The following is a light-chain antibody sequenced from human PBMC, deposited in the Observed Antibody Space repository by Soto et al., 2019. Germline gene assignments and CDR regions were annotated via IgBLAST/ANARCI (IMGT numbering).Light chain of an antibody. V-gene: IGLV2-23*02. Sequence: PXXVSGSPGQSITISCTGTSSDVGSYNLVSWYQQHPGKAPKLMIYEVSKRPSGVSNRFSGSKSGNTASLTISGLQAEDEADYYCCSYAGSSTSYVFGTGTKVTVL. J-gene: IGLJ1*01. CDR3: CSYAGSSTSYV. CDR1: SSDVGSYNL. CDR2: EVS.